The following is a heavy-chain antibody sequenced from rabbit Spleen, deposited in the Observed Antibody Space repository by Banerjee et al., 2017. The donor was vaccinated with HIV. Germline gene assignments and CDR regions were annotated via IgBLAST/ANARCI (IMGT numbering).Heavy chain of an antibody. Sequence: QEQLEESGGGLVKPEGSLTLTCTASGFSFSSNWICWVRQAPGKGLEWIACIDTNDGDTDYANWPKGRFTISKTSSTTVTLQMTSLTVADTATYFCARDLPDAIGWNFNLWGQGTLVTVS. CDR1: GFSFSSNW. CDR3: ARDLPDAIGWNFNL. D-gene: IGHD1-1*01. CDR2: IDTNDGDT. V-gene: IGHV1S45*01. J-gene: IGHJ4*01.